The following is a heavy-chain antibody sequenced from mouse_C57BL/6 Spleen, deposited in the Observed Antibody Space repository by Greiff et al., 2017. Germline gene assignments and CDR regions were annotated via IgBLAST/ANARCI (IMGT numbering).Heavy chain of an antibody. Sequence: VQLQQSGAELARPGASVKLSCKASGYTFTDYWMHWVKQRPGQGLEWIGYINPGSGYTEYNQKFKDKATLTADKSSSTAYMPLSSLTYEDSAVYYGARPNYYGSSPYGYFDGWGTGTTLTVSS. J-gene: IGHJ1*03. V-gene: IGHV1-7*01. D-gene: IGHD1-1*01. CDR2: INPGSGYT. CDR3: ARPNYYGSSPYGYFDG. CDR1: GYTFTDYW.